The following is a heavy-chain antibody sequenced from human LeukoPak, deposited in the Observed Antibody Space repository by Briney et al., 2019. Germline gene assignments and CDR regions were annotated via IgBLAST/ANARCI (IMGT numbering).Heavy chain of an antibody. J-gene: IGHJ4*02. CDR2: IYHSGST. D-gene: IGHD4-17*01. CDR1: GGSISSGGYS. CDR3: ARATPYGDNDY. V-gene: IGHV4-30-2*01. Sequence: SETLSLTCAVSGGSISSGGYSWGWIRQPPGKGLEWIGYIYHSGSTYYNPSLKSRVTISVDRSKNQFSLKLSSVTAADTAVYYCARATPYGDNDYWGQGTLVTASS.